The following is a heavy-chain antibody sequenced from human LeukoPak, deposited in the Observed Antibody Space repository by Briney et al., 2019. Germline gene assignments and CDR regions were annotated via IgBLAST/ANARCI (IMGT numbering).Heavy chain of an antibody. CDR1: GESFSGYY. D-gene: IGHD6-13*01. CDR3: ARVYSSSHNWFDT. CDR2: IYYSGTT. Sequence: SETLSLTCAVYGESFSGYYWSWIRQPPGEGLEWIGSIYYSGTTYYNSSLKSRVTISVERSKNHFSLNLSSLTAADTAVYYCARVYSSSHNWFDTWGQGTQVTVSS. J-gene: IGHJ5*02. V-gene: IGHV4-34*01.